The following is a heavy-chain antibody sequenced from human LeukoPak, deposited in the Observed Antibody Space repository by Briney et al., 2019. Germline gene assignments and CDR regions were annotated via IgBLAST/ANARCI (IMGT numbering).Heavy chain of an antibody. CDR2: IYASGKT. V-gene: IGHV4-4*07. Sequence: SETLSLTCTVSGGSISTYFWSWIRQPAGKGLEWIGRIYASGKTNYNPSLKSRVTMSVDTPKNQFSLKMSPVTAADTAVYYCARDLGYYDSSGYSDYWGQGTLVTVSS. CDR3: ARDLGYYDSSGYSDY. D-gene: IGHD3-22*01. CDR1: GGSISTYF. J-gene: IGHJ4*02.